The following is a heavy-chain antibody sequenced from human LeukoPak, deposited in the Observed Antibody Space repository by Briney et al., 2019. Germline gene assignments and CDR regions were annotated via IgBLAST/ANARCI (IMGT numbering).Heavy chain of an antibody. CDR3: ARGGDIVVVVAATFLDY. J-gene: IGHJ4*02. CDR2: IYYSGST. V-gene: IGHV4-59*08. CDR1: GGSISSYY. D-gene: IGHD2-15*01. Sequence: PSETLSLTCTVSGGSISSYYWSWIRQPPGKGLEWIGFIYYSGSTHYNPSLKSRVTISVDTSKNQFSLKLSSVTAADTAVYYCARGGDIVVVVAATFLDYWGQGTLVTVSS.